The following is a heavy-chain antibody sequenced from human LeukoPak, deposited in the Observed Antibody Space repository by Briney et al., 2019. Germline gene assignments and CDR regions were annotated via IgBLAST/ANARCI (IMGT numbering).Heavy chain of an antibody. D-gene: IGHD2-2*02. CDR1: GGSFSGYY. CDR2: INHSGST. Sequence: SETLSLTCAVYGGSFSGYYWSWIRQPPGKGLEWIGEINHSGSTNYNPSLKSRVTISVDTSKNQFSLKLSSVTAADTAVYYCARGYCSSTSCHTGKVSTAIGYWGQGTLVTVSS. V-gene: IGHV4-34*01. CDR3: ARGYCSSTSCHTGKVSTAIGY. J-gene: IGHJ4*02.